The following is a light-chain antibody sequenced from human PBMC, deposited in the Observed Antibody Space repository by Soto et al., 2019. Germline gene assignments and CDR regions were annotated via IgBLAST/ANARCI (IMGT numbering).Light chain of an antibody. CDR3: SSYTSSNSLVV. Sequence: QSVLTQPASVSGSPGQSITISCIGTSSDVGGYNYVSWYQQHPGKAPKLMIYEVTNRASGVSNRFSGSKSGNTASLTISGLQAEDEADYYCSSYTSSNSLVVFGGGTQLTVL. CDR1: SSDVGGYNY. V-gene: IGLV2-14*01. CDR2: EVT. J-gene: IGLJ2*01.